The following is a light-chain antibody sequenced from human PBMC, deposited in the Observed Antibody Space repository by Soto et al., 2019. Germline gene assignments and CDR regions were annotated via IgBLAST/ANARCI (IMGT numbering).Light chain of an antibody. J-gene: IGKJ5*01. V-gene: IGKV3D-15*01. CDR3: QQRNIWPPVT. CDR1: QSVSSN. Sequence: EIVMTQSPATLSVSPGERATLSCRASQSVSSNLAWYQQKPGQPPRLLIYGAFNRAAGIPARFSGSRSGTDFTLTISSLEPEDSAVYYCQQRNIWPPVTFGQGTRLEIK. CDR2: GAF.